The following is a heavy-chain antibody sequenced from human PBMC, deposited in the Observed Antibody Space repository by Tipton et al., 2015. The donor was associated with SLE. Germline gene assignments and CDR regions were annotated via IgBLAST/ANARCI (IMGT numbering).Heavy chain of an antibody. CDR3: ARVTGGGFDSSGYPFDY. D-gene: IGHD3-22*01. J-gene: IGHJ4*02. CDR2: INPSGNT. CDR1: GGSFSGYY. V-gene: IGHV4-34*01. Sequence: GLVKPSETLSLTCAVYGGSFSGYYWSWIRQPPGKGLEWIGEINPSGNTNYNPSLKSRVTISVDTSKNQFSLKLNSVTAADTAVYYCARVTGGGFDSSGYPFDYWGPGILVTVSS.